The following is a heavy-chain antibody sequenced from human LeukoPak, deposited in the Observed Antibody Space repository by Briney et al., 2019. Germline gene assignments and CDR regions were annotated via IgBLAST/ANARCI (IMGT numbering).Heavy chain of an antibody. CDR3: ARDMRSVVVPAANDY. CDR1: GYTFTSYG. D-gene: IGHD2-2*01. CDR2: IGAYNGNT. J-gene: IGHJ4*02. V-gene: IGHV1-18*01. Sequence: ASVKVSCKASGYTFTSYGISWVRQAPGQGLEWMGWIGAYNGNTNYAQKLQGRVTMTTDTSTSTAYMELRSLRSDDTAVYYCARDMRSVVVPAANDYWGQGTLVTVSS.